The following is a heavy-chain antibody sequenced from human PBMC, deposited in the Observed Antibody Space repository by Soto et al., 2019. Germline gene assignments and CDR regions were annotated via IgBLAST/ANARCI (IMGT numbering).Heavy chain of an antibody. CDR1: GFTFSSHW. CDR2: IKQDGSEK. CDR3: ARALYGDYTIFDY. Sequence: PGGSLRLSCAASGFTFSSHWLSWVRQAPGKGLEWVANIKQDGSEKYYVDSVKGRFTISRDNAKSSLYLQMNSLRAEDTAVYYCARALYGDYTIFDYWGQGALVTVSS. V-gene: IGHV3-7*01. D-gene: IGHD4-17*01. J-gene: IGHJ4*02.